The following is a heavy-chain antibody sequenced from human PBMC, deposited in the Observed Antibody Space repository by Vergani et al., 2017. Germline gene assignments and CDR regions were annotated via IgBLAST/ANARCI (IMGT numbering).Heavy chain of an antibody. V-gene: IGHV3-33*08. D-gene: IGHD1-26*01. J-gene: IGHJ3*02. CDR1: GFTFSSYA. CDR2: IWYDGSNK. Sequence: QVQLVESGGGVVQPGRSLRLSCAASGFTFSSYAMHWVRQAPGKGLEWVAVIWYDGSNKYYADSVKGRFTISRDNSKNTLYLQMNSLRAEDTAVYYCARDSVLVGAGGNVDIWGQGTMVTVSS. CDR3: ARDSVLVGAGGNVDI.